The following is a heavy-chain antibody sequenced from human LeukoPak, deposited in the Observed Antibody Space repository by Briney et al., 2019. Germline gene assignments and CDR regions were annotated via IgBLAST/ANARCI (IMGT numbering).Heavy chain of an antibody. J-gene: IGHJ4*02. Sequence: GGSLRLSCAASEFTVSSNFISWVRQAPGKGLEWVSVIYSYGSTSYADSVKGRFTISRDNSKNTLYLQMNSLRAADTAVYYCARDKGTSYLSSFDYWGQGTLVTVSS. V-gene: IGHV3-66*03. D-gene: IGHD6-6*01. CDR3: ARDKGTSYLSSFDY. CDR2: IYSYGST. CDR1: EFTVSSNF.